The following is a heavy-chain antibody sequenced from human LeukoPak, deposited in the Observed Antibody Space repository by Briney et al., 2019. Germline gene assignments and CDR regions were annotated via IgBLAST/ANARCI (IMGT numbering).Heavy chain of an antibody. CDR3: AKDGFSRTMGLGYYYMDA. CDR1: GFTFDDYT. V-gene: IGHV3-43*01. Sequence: GGSLRLSCAASGFTFDDYTMHWVRQAPGKGLEWVSLISWDGGSTYYADSVKGRFTISRDNSKNSLYLQMNSLRTEDTALYYCAKDGFSRTMGLGYYYMDAWGKGTTVTVSS. CDR2: ISWDGGST. D-gene: IGHD4/OR15-4a*01. J-gene: IGHJ6*03.